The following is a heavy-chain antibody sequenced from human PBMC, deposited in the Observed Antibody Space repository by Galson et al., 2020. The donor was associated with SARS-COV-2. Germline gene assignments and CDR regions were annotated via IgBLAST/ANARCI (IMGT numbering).Heavy chain of an antibody. CDR1: GFTFTSSA. D-gene: IGHD4-17*01. CDR3: VALWAGVTTGGGY. CDR2: IVVGSGNT. Sequence: SVKVSCKASGFTFTSSAVQWVRQARGQRLEWIGWIVVGSGNTKYAQKFQERVTITRDMSTSTAYMELSSLRSEDTAVYYCVALWAGVTTGGGYWGQGTLVTVSS. V-gene: IGHV1-58*01. J-gene: IGHJ4*02.